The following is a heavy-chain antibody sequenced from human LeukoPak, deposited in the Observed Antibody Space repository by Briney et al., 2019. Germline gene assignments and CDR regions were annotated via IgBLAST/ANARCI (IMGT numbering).Heavy chain of an antibody. CDR1: GFTFDDYG. V-gene: IGHV3-20*04. J-gene: IGHJ4*02. D-gene: IGHD1-26*01. CDR3: AKNLESVGNFDY. CDR2: INWNGGST. Sequence: GGSLRLSCAASGFTFDDYGMSWVRQAPGKGLEWVSGINWNGGSTGYADSVKGRFTISRDNAKNTLYLQMNSLRAEDTAVYYCAKNLESVGNFDYWGQGTLVTVSS.